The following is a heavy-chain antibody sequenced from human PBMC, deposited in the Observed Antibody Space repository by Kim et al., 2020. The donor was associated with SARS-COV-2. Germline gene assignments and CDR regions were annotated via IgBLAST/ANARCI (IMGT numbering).Heavy chain of an antibody. D-gene: IGHD3-22*01. Sequence: SVKVSCKASGGTFSSYAISWVRQAPGQGLEWMGGIIPIFGTANYAQKFQGRVTITADESTSTAYMELSSLRSEDTAVYYCATAPGAYYDPTHFDPYFDLWGRGTLVTVSS. V-gene: IGHV1-69*13. CDR2: IIPIFGTA. CDR1: GGTFSSYA. J-gene: IGHJ2*01. CDR3: ATAPGAYYDPTHFDPYFDL.